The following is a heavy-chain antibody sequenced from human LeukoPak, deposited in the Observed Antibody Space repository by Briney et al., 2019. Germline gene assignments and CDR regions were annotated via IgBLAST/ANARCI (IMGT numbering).Heavy chain of an antibody. D-gene: IGHD6-19*01. CDR3: ARAVAGTDEIDS. CDR1: GFSFSSYD. V-gene: IGHV3-13*01. J-gene: IGHJ4*02. Sequence: GGSLRLSCVGSGFSFSSYDMLWVRQATGKGLEWVSAIGSGGDTYYAGSVKGRFTISRESAKNSFYLQMNSLSAGDTAVYFCARAVAGTDEIDSWGQETLVTVSS. CDR2: IGSGGDT.